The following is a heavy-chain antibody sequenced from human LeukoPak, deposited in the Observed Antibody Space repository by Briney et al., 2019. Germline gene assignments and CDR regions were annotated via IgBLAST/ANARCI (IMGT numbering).Heavy chain of an antibody. CDR1: GFNFNSYS. CDR2: ILGGGSEM. D-gene: IGHD1-26*01. V-gene: IGHV3-21*06. CDR3: AKVQSDIVGAVFFSFDV. Sequence: GGSLRLSCGASGFNFNSYSMKWVRRAPGKGLEWVASILGGGSEMFYADSVKGRFTISRDNAANSLYLQMNSLRVEDTAVYYCAKVQSDIVGAVFFSFDVWGQGTMVSVSS. J-gene: IGHJ3*01.